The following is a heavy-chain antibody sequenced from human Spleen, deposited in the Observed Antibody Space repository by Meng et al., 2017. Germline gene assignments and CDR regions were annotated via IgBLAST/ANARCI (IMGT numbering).Heavy chain of an antibody. Sequence: HVHLIQAGPQGKNPRAPVKAACQASRSTFAAYWIHGVRQAPGQGLEWMGRIDPKSDNTHYAQKFQGRVTMTMDTSISTAYMELSGLRSDDTAVYYCARDEDISAAGYLLGDFWGQGTLVTVSS. D-gene: IGHD6-13*01. J-gene: IGHJ4*02. CDR3: ARDEDISAAGYLLGDF. V-gene: IGHV1-2*06. CDR1: RSTFAAYW. CDR2: IDPKSDNT.